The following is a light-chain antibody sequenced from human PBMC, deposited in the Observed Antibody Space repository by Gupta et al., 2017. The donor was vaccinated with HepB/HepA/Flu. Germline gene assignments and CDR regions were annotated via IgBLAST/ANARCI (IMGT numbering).Light chain of an antibody. CDR1: SSDVGAYNY. J-gene: IGLJ3*02. Sequence: QSALTQPPSASGSAGQSVPISCTGASSDVGAYNYVSCYQQHPGTAPKPMIYEISKRPSGVPDRFSGSKSGHTASLTVSGLQAEDEADYYCSAYAGSNNWVFGGGTKLTVL. CDR2: EIS. V-gene: IGLV2-8*01. CDR3: SAYAGSNNWV.